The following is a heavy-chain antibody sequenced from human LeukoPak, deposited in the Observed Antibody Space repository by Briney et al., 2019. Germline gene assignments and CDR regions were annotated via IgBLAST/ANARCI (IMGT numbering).Heavy chain of an antibody. CDR1: GGSISSYY. J-gene: IGHJ4*02. V-gene: IGHV4-4*07. Sequence: SETLSLTCTVSGGSISSYYWSWIRQPAGKGLEWIGRIYTSGSTNYNPSLKSRVTMSVDTSKNQFSLKLSSVTAADTAVYYCARVHSSGDQYYFDYWGQGTLVTVSP. D-gene: IGHD3-22*01. CDR3: ARVHSSGDQYYFDY. CDR2: IYTSGST.